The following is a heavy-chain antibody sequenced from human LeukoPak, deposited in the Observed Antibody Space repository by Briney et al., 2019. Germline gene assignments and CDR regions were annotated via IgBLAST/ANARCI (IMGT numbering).Heavy chain of an antibody. CDR2: IYTSGST. D-gene: IGHD3-9*01. Sequence: SETLSLTCTVTGGSISSSYYWSWIGQPAGKGLEWIGHIYTSGSTNYNPSLKSRVTISVDTSKNQFSLKLSSVTAADTAIYYCARLDWGFWYFDLWGRGTLVPVSS. J-gene: IGHJ2*01. CDR1: GGSISSSYY. V-gene: IGHV4-61*09. CDR3: ARLDWGFWYFDL.